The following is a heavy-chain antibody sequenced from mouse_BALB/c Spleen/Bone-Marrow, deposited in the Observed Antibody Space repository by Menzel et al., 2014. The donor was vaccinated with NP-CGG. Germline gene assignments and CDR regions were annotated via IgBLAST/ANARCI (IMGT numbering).Heavy chain of an antibody. Sequence: VQLQQSGPGLVQPSQRLSIPCTVSGFSLTSYGLHWVRQSPGKGLEWLGVIWSGGSTDYNAAFISRLSISKDNSKSQVFFKMNSLQANDTAIYYCARNYYGSSYWYFDVWGAGTTVTVSS. V-gene: IGHV2-2*02. D-gene: IGHD1-1*01. CDR3: ARNYYGSSYWYFDV. CDR1: GFSLTSYG. CDR2: IWSGGST. J-gene: IGHJ1*01.